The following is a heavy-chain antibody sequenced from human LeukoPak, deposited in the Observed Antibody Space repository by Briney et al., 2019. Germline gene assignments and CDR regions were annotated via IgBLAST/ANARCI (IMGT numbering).Heavy chain of an antibody. Sequence: SHTLSLTCAISGDTVSSNSAAWNWIRQSPSRGLEWLGRTYYRSKWSKWCNDYAVSVKGRVTINPDTSKNQFSLQLNSVTPEDTAVYYCARDSGSGWSNWFDPWGQGTLVTVSS. CDR2: TYYRSKWSKWCN. CDR1: GDTVSSNSAA. CDR3: ARDSGSGWSNWFDP. D-gene: IGHD6-19*01. V-gene: IGHV6-1*01. J-gene: IGHJ5*02.